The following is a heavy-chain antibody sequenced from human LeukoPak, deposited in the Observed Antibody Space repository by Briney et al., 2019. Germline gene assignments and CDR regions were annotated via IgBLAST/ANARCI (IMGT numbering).Heavy chain of an antibody. D-gene: IGHD6-13*01. CDR1: GGSISSYY. CDR2: IYTSGST. J-gene: IGHJ4*02. Sequence: SSETLSLTCTVSGGSISSYYWSWIRQPAGKGLQWIGRIYTSGSTNYNPSLKSRVTMSVDTSKNQFSLKLSSVTAADTAVYYCARDGSSWYHSQIDYWGQGTLVTVSS. CDR3: ARDGSSWYHSQIDY. V-gene: IGHV4-4*07.